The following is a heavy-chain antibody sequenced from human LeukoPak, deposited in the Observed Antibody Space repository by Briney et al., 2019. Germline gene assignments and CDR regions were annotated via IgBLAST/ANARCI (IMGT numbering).Heavy chain of an antibody. CDR1: GGSISGGGYY. Sequence: KPSETLSLTCTVSGGSISGGGYYWSWIRQHPGKGLEWIGYIYYSGSTYYNPSLKSRVTISVDTSKNQFSLKLSSVTAADTAVYYCAREGAQFAAFDIWGQGTMVTVSS. V-gene: IGHV4-31*03. J-gene: IGHJ3*02. D-gene: IGHD3-10*01. CDR2: IYYSGST. CDR3: AREGAQFAAFDI.